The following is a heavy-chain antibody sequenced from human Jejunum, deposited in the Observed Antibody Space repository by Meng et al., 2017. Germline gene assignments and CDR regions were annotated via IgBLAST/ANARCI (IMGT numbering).Heavy chain of an antibody. V-gene: IGHV3-30*01. J-gene: IGHJ4*02. CDR2: TSSDGNTN. D-gene: IGHD3-9*01. CDR1: GFTFSSHK. Sequence: VQRVGSGGGVVQPGRSLRLSCAASGFTFSSHKMDWVRQAPGKGLEWVAVTSSDGNTNYYADSVKGRFTISRDNSKNTIFLQMNSLRGDDTAVYYCVRGSIDWYLDYWGQGTLVTVSS. CDR3: VRGSIDWYLDY.